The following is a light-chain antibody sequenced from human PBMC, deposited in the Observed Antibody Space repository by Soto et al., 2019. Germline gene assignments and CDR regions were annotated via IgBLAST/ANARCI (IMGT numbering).Light chain of an antibody. V-gene: IGKV3-15*01. CDR3: QQYNNWPPHT. Sequence: EIVMTQSPATLSVSPGERATLSCRASQSVSSNLAWYQQKPGQAPMLLIYGASTRATGIPARFSGSGSGTEFTLTISSRQAEDFAIYYCQQYNNWPPHTFGQGTKLEIK. CDR2: GAS. J-gene: IGKJ2*01. CDR1: QSVSSN.